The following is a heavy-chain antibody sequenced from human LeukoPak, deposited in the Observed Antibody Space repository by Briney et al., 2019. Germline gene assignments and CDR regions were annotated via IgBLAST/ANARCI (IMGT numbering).Heavy chain of an antibody. J-gene: IGHJ4*02. CDR3: ARDVIIPTDTAF. D-gene: IGHD3-3*01. Sequence: QAGGSLRLSCAASGFSFSSHEMNWVRQAPGKGLEWVSYISRSGTCTYYSDSVKGRFTISRDNTRISLFLQMESLGAEATGLYCCARDVIIPTDTAFWGQGPLVTVS. V-gene: IGHV3-48*03. CDR1: GFSFSSHE. CDR2: ISRSGTCT.